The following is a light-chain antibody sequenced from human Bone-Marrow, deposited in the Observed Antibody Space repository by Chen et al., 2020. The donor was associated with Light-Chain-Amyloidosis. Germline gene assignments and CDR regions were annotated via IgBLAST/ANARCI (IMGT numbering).Light chain of an antibody. J-gene: IGLJ1*01. CDR1: SSDVGGDNH. CDR2: EVT. CDR3: SSYTITNTLV. Sequence: QSALTQPASVSGSPGQSITISCTGTSSDVGGDNHVSWYQQHPDKAPKLMIYEVTNRPSWVPARFSGAKSDNPASLPISGLQTEDEADYFCSSYTITNTLVFGSGTRVTVL. V-gene: IGLV2-14*01.